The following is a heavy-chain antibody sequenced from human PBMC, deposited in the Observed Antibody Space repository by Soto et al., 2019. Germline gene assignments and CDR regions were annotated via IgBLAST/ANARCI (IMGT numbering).Heavy chain of an antibody. D-gene: IGHD3-10*01. CDR2: ISSSSSTI. CDR1: GFTFSSYS. V-gene: IGHV3-48*02. J-gene: IGHJ4*02. Sequence: GGSLRLSCAASGFTFSSYSMNWIRQAPGKGLEWVSYISSSSSTIYYADSVKGRFTISRDNAKNSLYLQMNSLRDEDTAVYYCARDLELLWFGEPLDYWGQGTLVTVSS. CDR3: ARDLELLWFGEPLDY.